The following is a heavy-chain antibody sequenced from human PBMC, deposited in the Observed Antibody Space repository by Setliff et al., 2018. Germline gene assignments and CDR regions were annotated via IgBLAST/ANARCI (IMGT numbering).Heavy chain of an antibody. CDR1: GGSFSTYY. J-gene: IGHJ6*02. Sequence: SETLSLTCAVYGGSFSTYYWGWIRQPPGKGLEWIGSIYHSGGTYYNPSLKSRVTISVDTSKNQFSLKLSSVTAADTAVYYCAREDYYYYGMDVWGQGTTVTVSS. CDR2: IYHSGGT. V-gene: IGHV4-34*01. CDR3: AREDYYYYGMDV.